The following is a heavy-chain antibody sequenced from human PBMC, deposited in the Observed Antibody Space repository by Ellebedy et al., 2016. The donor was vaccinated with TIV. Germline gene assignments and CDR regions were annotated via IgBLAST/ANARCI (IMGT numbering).Heavy chain of an antibody. CDR1: GFTFSDHY. CDR2: IRSKAYGGTT. CDR3: ARRLGIAAFDI. D-gene: IGHD7-27*01. J-gene: IGHJ3*02. V-gene: IGHV3-72*01. Sequence: PGGSLRLSYAASGFTFSDHYMDWVRQAPGKGLEWVGFIRSKAYGGTTEYAASVKGIFTISRDDSKNSLYLQMNSLKTEDTAVYYCARRLGIAAFDIWGQGTMVTVSS.